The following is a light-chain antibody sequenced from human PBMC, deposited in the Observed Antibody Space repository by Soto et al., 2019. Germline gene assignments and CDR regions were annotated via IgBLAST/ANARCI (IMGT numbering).Light chain of an antibody. CDR1: QTVSSNY. CDR2: VTS. J-gene: IGKJ5*01. V-gene: IGKV3-20*01. Sequence: IELPQSPGTLSLSAGERATVSCGSSQTVSSNYISWYQLKPGQAPRLLIYVTSSRATGVPDRFSGSGSGTDFTLTISRLEPEDFALYLCQQHGVLPITFGQGTRLAIK. CDR3: QQHGVLPIT.